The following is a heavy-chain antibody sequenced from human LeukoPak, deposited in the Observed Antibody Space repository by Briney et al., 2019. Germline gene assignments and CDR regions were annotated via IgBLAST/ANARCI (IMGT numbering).Heavy chain of an antibody. CDR1: GFTFSSNY. Sequence: GGSLRLSCAASGFTFSSNYMSWVRQAPGKGLEWVSVIYSGSSSTYYTDSVKGRFTISRHNSKNTLYLQMNSLRAEDTAVYYCARVGSGWYDFDYWGQGTLVTVSS. CDR3: ARVGSGWYDFDY. J-gene: IGHJ4*02. V-gene: IGHV3-53*04. D-gene: IGHD6-19*01. CDR2: IYSGSSST.